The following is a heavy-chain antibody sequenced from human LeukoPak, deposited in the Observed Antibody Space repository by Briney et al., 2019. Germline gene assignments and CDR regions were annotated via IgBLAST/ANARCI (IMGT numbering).Heavy chain of an antibody. CDR1: GFTFSSYE. CDR3: TRDRSYRPED. D-gene: IGHD3-16*02. Sequence: GGSLRLSCAASGFTFSSYEMNWVRQAPGKGLVWVSQIIADGSSTSYADPVKGRFTISRDNAKNTLYLQMTNLRAEDTAVYYCTRDRSYRPEDWGQGTLVTVSS. CDR2: IIADGSST. J-gene: IGHJ4*02. V-gene: IGHV3-74*01.